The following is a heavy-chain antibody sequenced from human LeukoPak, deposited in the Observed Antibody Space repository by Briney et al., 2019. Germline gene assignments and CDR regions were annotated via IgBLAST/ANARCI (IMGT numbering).Heavy chain of an antibody. V-gene: IGHV3-23*01. CDR3: AKEGYYYYGMDV. Sequence: GGSLRLSCAASGFTFRNYAMNWVRQTPEKGLEWVSSIIHNGINTYYTESVRGRFTISRDNSKNTLSLQMNSLRAEDTAVYYCAKEGYYYYGMDVWGQGTTVTVSS. CDR2: IIHNGINT. CDR1: GFTFRNYA. J-gene: IGHJ6*02.